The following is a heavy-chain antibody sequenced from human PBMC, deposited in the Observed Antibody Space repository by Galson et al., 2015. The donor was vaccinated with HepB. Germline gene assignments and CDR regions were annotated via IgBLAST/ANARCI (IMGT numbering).Heavy chain of an antibody. J-gene: IGHJ4*02. CDR3: ARDWIRDGASYYFDY. D-gene: IGHD5-24*01. V-gene: IGHV4-4*02. CDR1: GGSIRTEDW. CDR2: IYHSGDT. Sequence: LTCTVSGGSIRTEDWWSWVRQSPGKRLEWIGQIYHSGDTNYNPSLKSRVTISVDTSKNQFSLKLSSVTAADTAIYYCARDWIRDGASYYFDYWGQGTLVTVSS.